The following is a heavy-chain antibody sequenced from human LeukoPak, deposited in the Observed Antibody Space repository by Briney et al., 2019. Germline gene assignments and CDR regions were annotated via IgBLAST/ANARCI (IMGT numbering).Heavy chain of an antibody. CDR2: IYTNGST. J-gene: IGHJ4*02. D-gene: IGHD3-10*01. CDR3: ARDRYYYDSGSYYDY. CDR1: GGSFSGFY. Sequence: SETLSLTCTVSGGSFSGFYWSWLRQAAGLPLEWIGRIYTNGSTSYNPSLKSRVTMSVDTSDNQFSLRLRSVTAADTAVYYCARDRYYYDSGSYYDYWGRGTLVTVSS. V-gene: IGHV4-4*07.